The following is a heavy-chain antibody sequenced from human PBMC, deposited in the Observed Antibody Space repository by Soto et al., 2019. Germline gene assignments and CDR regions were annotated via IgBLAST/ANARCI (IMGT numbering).Heavy chain of an antibody. CDR1: GGSFSGYY. D-gene: IGHD6-6*01. J-gene: IGHJ4*02. CDR2: INHSGST. CDR3: ARERTAARHFDY. V-gene: IGHV4-34*01. Sequence: PSETLSLTCAVYGGSFSGYYWSWIRQPPGKGLEWIGEINHSGSTNYNPSLKSRVTISVDTSKNQFSLKLSSVTAADTAVYYCARERTAARHFDYWGQGTLVTVSS.